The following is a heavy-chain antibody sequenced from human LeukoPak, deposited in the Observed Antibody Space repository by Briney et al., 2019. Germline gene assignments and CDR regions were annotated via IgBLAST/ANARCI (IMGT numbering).Heavy chain of an antibody. J-gene: IGHJ5*02. D-gene: IGHD1-26*01. Sequence: GESLKISCKGSGYSFTSSWIGWVRQMPGKGLEWMGIIYPGDSDTTYSPSFQGQVTISADKSISTAYLQWSSLRASDTAIYYCARLLRGSYDWFDPWGQGTPVTVSS. V-gene: IGHV5-51*01. CDR3: ARLLRGSYDWFDP. CDR1: GYSFTSSW. CDR2: IYPGDSDT.